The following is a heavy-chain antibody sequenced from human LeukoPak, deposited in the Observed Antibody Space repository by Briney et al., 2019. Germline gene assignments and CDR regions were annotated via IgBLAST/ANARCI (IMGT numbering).Heavy chain of an antibody. CDR3: AKTLPARYCSSTSCYNGAFDI. CDR1: GFTVSSNY. D-gene: IGHD2-2*02. Sequence: GGSLRLSCAASGFTVSSNYMSWVRQAPGKGLEWVSVIYSGGSTYYADSVKGRFTISRDNSKNTLYLQMNSLRAEDTAVYYCAKTLPARYCSSTSCYNGAFDIWGQGTMVTVSS. CDR2: IYSGGST. J-gene: IGHJ3*02. V-gene: IGHV3-53*05.